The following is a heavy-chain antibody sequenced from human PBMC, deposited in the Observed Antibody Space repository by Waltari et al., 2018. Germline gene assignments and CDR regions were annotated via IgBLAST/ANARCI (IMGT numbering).Heavy chain of an antibody. CDR3: ARVSTVAGIPYYFDY. J-gene: IGHJ4*02. V-gene: IGHV4-34*01. D-gene: IGHD6-19*01. Sequence: QVQLQQWGAGLLKPSETLSLTCAVYGGSFSGYYWSWIRQPPGKGLEWIGEINHSGSTNDNPSLKSRVTISVDTSKNQFSLKLSSVTAADTAVYYCARVSTVAGIPYYFDYWGQGTLVTVSS. CDR1: GGSFSGYY. CDR2: INHSGST.